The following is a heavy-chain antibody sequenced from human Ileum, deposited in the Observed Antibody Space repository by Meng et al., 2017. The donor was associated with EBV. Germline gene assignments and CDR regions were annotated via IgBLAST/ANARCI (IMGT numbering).Heavy chain of an antibody. V-gene: IGHV2-5*02. CDR3: AHNNHDGGGHYDY. CDR1: GFSLSTSGLA. Sequence: SGPALVDPTQALTLPCSFPGFSLSTSGLAVGWYCKPPIKALEWLALIYCDDVKRYSPSLKTRLIITKDTSKTQVVLTMTNMDPVDTATYYCAHNNHDGGGHYDYWGQGALVTVSS. J-gene: IGHJ4*02. CDR2: IYCDDVK. D-gene: IGHD3-22*01.